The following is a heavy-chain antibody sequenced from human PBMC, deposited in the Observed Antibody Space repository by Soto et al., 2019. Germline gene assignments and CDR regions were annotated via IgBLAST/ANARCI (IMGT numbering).Heavy chain of an antibody. CDR2: IYYSGST. Sequence: SETLSLTCTVSGGSISSSSYYWGWIRQPPGKGLEWIGSIYYSGSTYYNPSLKSRVTISVDTSKNQFSLKLSSVTAADTAVYYCARVGMFYGMDVWGQGTTVNV. CDR1: GGSISSSSYY. V-gene: IGHV4-39*01. J-gene: IGHJ6*02. CDR3: ARVGMFYGMDV. D-gene: IGHD3-10*02.